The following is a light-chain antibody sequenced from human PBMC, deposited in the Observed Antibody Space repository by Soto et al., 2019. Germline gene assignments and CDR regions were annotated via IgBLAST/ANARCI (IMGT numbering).Light chain of an antibody. CDR3: QQYNIYPLT. CDR1: QGINSW. J-gene: IGKJ4*01. CDR2: AAS. V-gene: IGKV1D-16*01. Sequence: DVQMTQSPSSLSASVGDRVTITCRASQGINSWLAWYQQKPEKAPKSLIYAASSLQTGVTSRFSGRGSCTDFSPTISNLQPEDSATSYCQQYNIYPLTFGGGTEVEIK.